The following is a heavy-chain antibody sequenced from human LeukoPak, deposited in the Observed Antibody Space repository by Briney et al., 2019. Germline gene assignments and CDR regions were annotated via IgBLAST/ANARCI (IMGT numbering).Heavy chain of an antibody. CDR3: ARDPLGYCSSTSCRDYYYGMDV. CDR1: GGTFSSYA. V-gene: IGHV1-69*04. Sequence: GASVKVSCKASGGTFSSYAISWVRQAPGQGLEWMGRIIPILGIANYAQKFQGRVTITADKSTSTAYMELRSLRSDDTAVYYCARDPLGYCSSTSCRDYYYGMDVWGQGTTVTVSS. CDR2: IIPILGIA. J-gene: IGHJ6*02. D-gene: IGHD2-2*01.